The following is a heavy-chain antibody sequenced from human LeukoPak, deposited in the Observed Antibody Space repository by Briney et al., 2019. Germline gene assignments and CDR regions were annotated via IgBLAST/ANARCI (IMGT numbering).Heavy chain of an antibody. CDR1: GFTVSSNY. J-gene: IGHJ4*02. V-gene: IGHV3-30*03. D-gene: IGHD6-6*01. Sequence: PGGSLRLSCAASGFTVSSNYMSWVRQAPGKGLEWVAVISYDGSNKYYADSVKGRFTISRDNSKNTLYLQMNSLRAEDTAVYYCARAQLVLYYFDYWGQGTLVTVSS. CDR2: ISYDGSNK. CDR3: ARAQLVLYYFDY.